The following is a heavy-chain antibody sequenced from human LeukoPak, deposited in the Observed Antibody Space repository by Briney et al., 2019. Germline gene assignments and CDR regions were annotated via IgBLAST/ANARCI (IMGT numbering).Heavy chain of an antibody. CDR2: IIPIFGTA. CDR1: GGTFSSYA. V-gene: IGHV1-69*13. D-gene: IGHD2-2*01. Sequence: GASVTVSCKASGGTFSSYAISWVRQAPGQGLEWMGGIIPIFGTANYAQKFQGRVTITADESTSTAYMELSSLRSEDTAVYYCARGGVPAATLYYYYGMDVWGKGTTVTVSS. J-gene: IGHJ6*04. CDR3: ARGGVPAATLYYYYGMDV.